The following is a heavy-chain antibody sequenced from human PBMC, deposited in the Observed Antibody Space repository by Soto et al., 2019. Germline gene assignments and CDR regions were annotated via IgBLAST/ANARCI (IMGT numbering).Heavy chain of an antibody. CDR3: ARALCKMGYCSGGSCYLESYYYYMDV. CDR1: GYTFTSYD. Sequence: GASVKVYCKASGYTFTSYDINWVRQATGQGLEWMGWMNPNSGNTGYAQKFQGRVTMTRNTSISTAYMELSSLRSEDTAVYYCARALCKMGYCSGGSCYLESYYYYMDVWGKGTTVTVSS. V-gene: IGHV1-8*01. D-gene: IGHD2-15*01. J-gene: IGHJ6*03. CDR2: MNPNSGNT.